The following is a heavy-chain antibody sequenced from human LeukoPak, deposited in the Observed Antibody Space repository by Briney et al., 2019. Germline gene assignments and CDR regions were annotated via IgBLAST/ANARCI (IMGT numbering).Heavy chain of an antibody. CDR1: GYTYTSYG. CDR2: ISAYNGNT. V-gene: IGHV1-18*01. D-gene: IGHD2-21*02. CDR3: ASEGNEYCGGDCWD. J-gene: IGHJ4*02. Sequence: ASVKVSCKASGYTYTSYGISWVRQAPGQGLEWMGWISAYNGNTNYAQKLQGRVTMTTDTSTSTAYMELRSLRSDDTAVYYCASEGNEYCGGDCWDWGQGTLVTVSS.